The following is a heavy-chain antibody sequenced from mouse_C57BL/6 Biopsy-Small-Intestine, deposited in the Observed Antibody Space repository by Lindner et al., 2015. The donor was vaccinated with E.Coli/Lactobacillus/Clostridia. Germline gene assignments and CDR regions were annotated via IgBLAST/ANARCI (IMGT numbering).Heavy chain of an antibody. CDR3: ASEHALIVVPSAIRYSYFES. V-gene: IGHV1S61*01. Sequence: SVKVSCKASGGPFTSYTITWVRQAPGQGLEWIGRIMPFLNIANYAANFQGRVTINADKDTRTAYMELNSLRSDDTALYYCASEHALIVVPSAIRYSYFESWGQGTQVAVSS. D-gene: IGHD2-5*01. CDR2: IMPFLNIA. J-gene: IGHJ2*01. CDR1: GGPFTSYT.